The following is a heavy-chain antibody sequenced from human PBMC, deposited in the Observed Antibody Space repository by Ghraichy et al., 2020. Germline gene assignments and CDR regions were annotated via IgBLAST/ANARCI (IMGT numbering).Heavy chain of an antibody. CDR2: IYHSGSA. J-gene: IGHJ4*02. V-gene: IGHV4-59*08. Sequence: ETLSLTCTVSGGSINNYYWNWIRQPPGKGLEWIGYIYHSGSARYNPSLNSRATMSVDTSKNQFSLRLNSVTATDAAVYYCARQRTGGSLNFYDYWGRGTLVTVST. D-gene: IGHD3-3*01. CDR3: ARQRTGGSLNFYDY. CDR1: GGSINNYY.